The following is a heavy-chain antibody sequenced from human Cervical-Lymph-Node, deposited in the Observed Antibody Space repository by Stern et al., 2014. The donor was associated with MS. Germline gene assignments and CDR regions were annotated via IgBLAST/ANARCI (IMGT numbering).Heavy chain of an antibody. Sequence: QVQLQQWGAGLLKPSETLSLTCAVYGGSFSGYYWSWIRPPPGKGLEWLGENNHKGSTNYNPSLKSRVTISVDTSKNQFSLKLSSVTAADTAVYYCARSPRSTSCYAYDYWGQGTLVTVSS. V-gene: IGHV4-34*01. CDR3: ARSPRSTSCYAYDY. D-gene: IGHD2-2*01. CDR1: GGSFSGYY. J-gene: IGHJ4*02. CDR2: NNHKGST.